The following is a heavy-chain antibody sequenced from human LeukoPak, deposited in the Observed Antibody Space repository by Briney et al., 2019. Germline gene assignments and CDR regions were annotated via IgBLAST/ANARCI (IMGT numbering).Heavy chain of an antibody. Sequence: SVKVSCKASGFTFTSSAMQWVRQARGQRLEWIGWIVVGSGNTNYAQKFQERVTITRDMSTSTAYMELSSLRSEDTAVYYCAADLGGFSDNWNYCDYWGQGTLATVSS. CDR1: GFTFTSSA. CDR2: IVVGSGNT. V-gene: IGHV1-58*02. D-gene: IGHD1-20*01. J-gene: IGHJ4*02. CDR3: AADLGGFSDNWNYCDY.